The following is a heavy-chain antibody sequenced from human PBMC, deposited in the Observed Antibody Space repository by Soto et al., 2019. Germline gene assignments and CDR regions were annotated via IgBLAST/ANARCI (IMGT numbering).Heavy chain of an antibody. CDR1: GFTFSSYA. CDR3: AKGLYAYSSSSVFLDY. Sequence: GGSLGLSCAASGFTFSSYAMSWVRQAPGKGLEWVSAISGSGGSTYYADSVKGRFTISRDNSKNTLYLQMNSLRAEDTAVYYCAKGLYAYSSSSVFLDYWGQGTLVTVSS. CDR2: ISGSGGST. D-gene: IGHD6-6*01. V-gene: IGHV3-23*01. J-gene: IGHJ4*01.